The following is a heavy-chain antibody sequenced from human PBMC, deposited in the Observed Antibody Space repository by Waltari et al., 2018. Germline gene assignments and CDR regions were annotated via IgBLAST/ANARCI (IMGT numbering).Heavy chain of an antibody. CDR2: ISSTGGTR. CDR1: GFTYRNYP. J-gene: IGHJ4*02. D-gene: IGHD2-2*02. V-gene: IGHV3-23*04. CDR3: AKGAQYQLLYFYFDS. Sequence: EVQLVDSGGGLVQPGGSLRLSCAASGFTYRNYPMTWVRQAPGKGLEWVSRISSTGGTRHYAASVKGRVTISRDDSKNTLYLQMHNLRAEDTAVYYCAKGAQYQLLYFYFDSWGQGTLVTVSS.